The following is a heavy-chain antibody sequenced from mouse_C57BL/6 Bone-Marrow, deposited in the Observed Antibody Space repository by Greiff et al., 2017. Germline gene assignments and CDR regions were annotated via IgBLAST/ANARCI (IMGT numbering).Heavy chain of an antibody. V-gene: IGHV1-54*01. CDR3: ARSKDWESWFDY. CDR1: GYAFTNYL. Sequence: VQLQQSGAELVRPGTSVKVSCTASGYAFTNYLIEWVKQRPGQGLEWIGVINPGSGGTNYHEKFKGKVTLTADNASSTAYMPLSRLTSEDSAVYFCARSKDWESWFDYWGQGTPVTVSA. J-gene: IGHJ3*01. D-gene: IGHD4-1*01. CDR2: INPGSGGT.